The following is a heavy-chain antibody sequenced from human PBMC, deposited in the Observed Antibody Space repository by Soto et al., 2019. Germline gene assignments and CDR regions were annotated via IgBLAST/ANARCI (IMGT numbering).Heavy chain of an antibody. V-gene: IGHV3-21*06. D-gene: IGHD3-10*01. J-gene: IGHJ4*02. CDR3: AREGVHNYTEYYFDY. Sequence: LRLSCAASGFTFSYYTVHWVRRAPGKGLEWVSSISGIRDYIRYADSVKGRFTISRDNAKTSLYLQMNSLTAEDTAVYYCAREGVHNYTEYYFDYWGQGTLVTVSS. CDR2: ISGIRDYI. CDR1: GFTFSYYT.